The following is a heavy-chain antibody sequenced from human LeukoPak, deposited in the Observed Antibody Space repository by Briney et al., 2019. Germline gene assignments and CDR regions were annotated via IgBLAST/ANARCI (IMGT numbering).Heavy chain of an antibody. J-gene: IGHJ4*02. Sequence: GGSLRLSWAASGFTFSTYAMCWVRQAPGKGLEWVSVISDSGDSTFYPDSVKGRFTISRDNSKNSLYLQMNTRRAEDTGLYFCAKVRRAAVLTAEFDSWGQGTRGTVSS. CDR1: GFTFSTYA. CDR2: ISDSGDST. CDR3: AKVRRAAVLTAEFDS. D-gene: IGHD1-1*01. V-gene: IGHV3-23*01.